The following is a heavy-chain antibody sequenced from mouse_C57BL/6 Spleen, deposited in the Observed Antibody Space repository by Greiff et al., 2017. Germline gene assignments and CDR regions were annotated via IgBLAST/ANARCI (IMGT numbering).Heavy chain of an antibody. CDR2: INPYNGGT. CDR1: GYTFTDYY. D-gene: IGHD1-1*02. CDR3: AREGSPGAMDY. J-gene: IGHJ4*01. V-gene: IGHV1-19*01. Sequence: EVQLQQSGPVLVKPGASVKMSCKASGYTFTDYYMNWVKQSHGKSLEWIGVINPYNGGTSYNQKFKGKATLTVDKSSSTAYMELNSLTSEDSAVYYCAREGSPGAMDYWGQGTSVTVCS.